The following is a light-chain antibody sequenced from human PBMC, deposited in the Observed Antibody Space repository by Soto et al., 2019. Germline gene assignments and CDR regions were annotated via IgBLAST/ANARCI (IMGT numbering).Light chain of an antibody. CDR2: EVS. CDR3: CSYAGSSMV. Sequence: QSALTQPASVSGSPGQSITISCTGTSSDVGSYNLVSWYQQHPGKAPKLMIYEVSKRPSGVSNRFSGSKSGNTASLTISGLQAEYEADYYCCSYAGSSMVFGGGTKLTVL. J-gene: IGLJ2*01. V-gene: IGLV2-23*02. CDR1: SSDVGSYNL.